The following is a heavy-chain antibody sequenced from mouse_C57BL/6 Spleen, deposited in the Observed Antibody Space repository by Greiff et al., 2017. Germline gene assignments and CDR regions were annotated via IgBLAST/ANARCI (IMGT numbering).Heavy chain of an antibody. CDR3: ARPGDGYYDYFDY. CDR2: IDPSDSYT. J-gene: IGHJ2*01. Sequence: VQLQQPGAELVMPGASVKLSCKASGYTFTSYWMHWVKQRPGQGLEWIGEIDPSDSYTNYNQKFKGKSTLTVDKSSSTAYMQLSSLTSEDSAVYYCARPGDGYYDYFDYWGQGTTLTVSS. V-gene: IGHV1-69*01. D-gene: IGHD2-3*01. CDR1: GYTFTSYW.